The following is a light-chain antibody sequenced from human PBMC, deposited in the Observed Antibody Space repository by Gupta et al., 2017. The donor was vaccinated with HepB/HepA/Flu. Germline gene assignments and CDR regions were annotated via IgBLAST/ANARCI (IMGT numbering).Light chain of an antibody. V-gene: IGKV3-15*01. CDR3: QQDNNWPRT. Sequence: EIVMTQSPATLSVSPGERATLSCRASQSVSSNLAWYQQKPGQAPRPLIYGASNRATSIPTRFSGSGSGTEFTLTISSLQSEDFAVYYCQQDNNWPRTFGQGTKVEVK. J-gene: IGKJ1*01. CDR2: GAS. CDR1: QSVSSN.